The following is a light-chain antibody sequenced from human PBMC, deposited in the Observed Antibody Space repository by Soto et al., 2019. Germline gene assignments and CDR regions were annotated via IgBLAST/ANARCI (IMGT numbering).Light chain of an antibody. CDR3: SSYTSGTSYV. V-gene: IGLV2-14*01. CDR1: SSDVGGYNY. CDR2: EVS. J-gene: IGLJ1*01. Sequence: QSVLTQPASVSGSPGQSITISCTGTSSDVGGYNYVSWYQHHPGKAPKIMVFEVSNRPSGVSNRFSGSKSGNTASLTISGLQPEDEADYYCSSYTSGTSYVFGTGTKVT.